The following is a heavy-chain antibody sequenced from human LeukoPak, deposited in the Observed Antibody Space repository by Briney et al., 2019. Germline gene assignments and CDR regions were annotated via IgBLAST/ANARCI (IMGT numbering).Heavy chain of an antibody. J-gene: IGHJ4*02. CDR3: ARAWSGYSSGWYGVY. Sequence: GGSLRLSCAASGFSVSSNYMSWVRQAPGKGLEWVSVIYSGGSTYYADPVKGRFTISRDNSTNTLYLQMNSLRAEDTAVYYCARAWSGYSSGWYGVYWGQGTLVTVSS. CDR1: GFSVSSNY. CDR2: IYSGGST. D-gene: IGHD6-19*01. V-gene: IGHV3-66*02.